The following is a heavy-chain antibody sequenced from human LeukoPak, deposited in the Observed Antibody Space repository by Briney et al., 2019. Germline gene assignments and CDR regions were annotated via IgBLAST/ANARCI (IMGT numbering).Heavy chain of an antibody. CDR3: AKDLRLSVGTSPFDY. Sequence: GGSLRLSCAASGFAFSSYEMNWVRQAPGKGLEWVSYISSSSSTIYYADSVKGRFTISRDNAKNSLYLQMNSLRADDTALYYCAKDLRLSVGTSPFDYWGQGTLVTVSS. CDR2: ISSSSSTI. D-gene: IGHD4-23*01. CDR1: GFAFSSYE. J-gene: IGHJ4*02. V-gene: IGHV3-48*03.